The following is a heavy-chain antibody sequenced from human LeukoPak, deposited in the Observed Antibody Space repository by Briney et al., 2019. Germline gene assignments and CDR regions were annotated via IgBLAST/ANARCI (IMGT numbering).Heavy chain of an antibody. CDR2: INPSGGST. J-gene: IGHJ4*02. V-gene: IGHV1-46*01. D-gene: IGHD3-9*01. Sequence: ASVKVSCKASGYTFTSYYMHWVRQAPGQGLEWMGIINPSGGSTSYAQKFQGRVTMTRNTSISTAYMELSSLRTEDTAVYYCARDGRSFAFEYFDSWGQGTLVTVSS. CDR3: ARDGRSFAFEYFDS. CDR1: GYTFTSYY.